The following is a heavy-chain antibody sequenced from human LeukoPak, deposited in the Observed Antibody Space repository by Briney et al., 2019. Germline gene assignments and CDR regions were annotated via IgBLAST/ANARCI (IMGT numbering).Heavy chain of an antibody. CDR3: ARGIIRGADTPYYYGMDV. CDR2: IYHSGST. Sequence: PSGTLSLTCAVSGGSISSSNWWSWVRRPPGKGLEWIGEIYHSGSTNYNPSLKSRVTISVDTSKNQFSLKLDSVTAADTAVYWCARGIIRGADTPYYYGMDVWGRGTTVTVSS. J-gene: IGHJ6*02. CDR1: GGSISSSNW. D-gene: IGHD3-10*01. V-gene: IGHV4-4*01.